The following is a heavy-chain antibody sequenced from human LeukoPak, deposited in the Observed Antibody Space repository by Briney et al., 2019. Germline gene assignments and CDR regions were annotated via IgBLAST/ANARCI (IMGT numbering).Heavy chain of an antibody. CDR2: MSGRGYPI. Sequence: GGSLRLSCAAAGFTFSDYYMAWVRQAPGKGLEWISYMSGRGYPIYYADTVRGRFTISRDNAKSSPYLQMTSLRAEDTAVYFCARVGIALAVPFDFWGQGSPVIVSS. CDR3: ARVGIALAVPFDF. CDR1: GFTFSDYY. D-gene: IGHD2-21*01. V-gene: IGHV3-11*01. J-gene: IGHJ4*02.